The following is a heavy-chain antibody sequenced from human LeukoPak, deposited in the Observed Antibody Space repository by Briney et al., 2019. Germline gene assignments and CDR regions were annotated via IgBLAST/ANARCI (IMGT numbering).Heavy chain of an antibody. D-gene: IGHD2-2*01. V-gene: IGHV1-18*01. J-gene: IGHJ6*02. CDR2: ISAYNGNT. Sequence: ASVKVSCKASGYTFTSYGISWVRQAPGQGLEWMGWISAYNGNTNYAQKLQGRVTMTTDTSTSTAYMELRSLRSDDTAVYYCARMGYCSSTSCLWGGYYYNYYGMDVWGQGTTVTVSS. CDR3: ARMGYCSSTSCLWGGYYYNYYGMDV. CDR1: GYTFTSYG.